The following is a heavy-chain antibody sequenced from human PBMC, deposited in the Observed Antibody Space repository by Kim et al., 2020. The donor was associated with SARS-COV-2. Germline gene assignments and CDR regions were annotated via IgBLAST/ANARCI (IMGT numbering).Heavy chain of an antibody. CDR1: GGSINNGSYY. J-gene: IGHJ5*02. Sequence: SETLSLTCTVSGGSINNGSYYWTWIRQPAGKGLEWIGRIYTRRTVNNNPSLKSRVTISLDTSKNQFSIQLTSVTAADTATYYCTREVVVGATGWFAPWGQGALVTVSS. CDR3: TREVVVGATGWFAP. V-gene: IGHV4-61*02. CDR2: IYTRRTV. D-gene: IGHD2-21*01.